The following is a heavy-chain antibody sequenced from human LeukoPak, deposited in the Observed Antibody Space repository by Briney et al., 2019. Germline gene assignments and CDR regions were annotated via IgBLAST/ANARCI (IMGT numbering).Heavy chain of an antibody. CDR3: ARGDILTGYYPFDY. Sequence: PSETLSLTCTVSGGSISSYYWSWIRQPQGKGLEWIGYIYYSGSTNYNPSLKSRVTISVDTSKNQFSLKLSSVTAADTAVYYCARGDILTGYYPFDYWGQGTLVTVSS. J-gene: IGHJ4*02. CDR2: IYYSGST. V-gene: IGHV4-59*01. D-gene: IGHD3-9*01. CDR1: GGSISSYY.